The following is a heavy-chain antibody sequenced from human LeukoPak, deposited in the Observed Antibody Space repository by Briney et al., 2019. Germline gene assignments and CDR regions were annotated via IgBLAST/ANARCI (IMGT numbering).Heavy chain of an antibody. Sequence: KPGGSLGLSCAASGFTFSSYSMNWVRQAPGKGLEWVSSISSSSSYIYYADSVKGRFTISRDNAKNSLYLQMNSLRAEDTAVYYCARYPSIAARQYDYWGQGTLVTVSS. CDR2: ISSSSSYI. V-gene: IGHV3-21*01. CDR3: ARYPSIAARQYDY. D-gene: IGHD6-6*01. CDR1: GFTFSSYS. J-gene: IGHJ4*02.